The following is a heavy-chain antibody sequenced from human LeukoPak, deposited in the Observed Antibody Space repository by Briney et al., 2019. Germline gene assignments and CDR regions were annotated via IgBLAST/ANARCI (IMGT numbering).Heavy chain of an antibody. CDR3: ARRTLVQAFDI. CDR1: GYSFTNYW. Sequence: GESLKISCKGSGYSFTNYWIGWVRQMPGKGLEWMGIIYPGDSDTRYSPSFQGQVTISADKSISTAHLQWSSLKASDTAMYYCARRTLVQAFDIWGQGTMVTVSS. V-gene: IGHV5-51*01. D-gene: IGHD2-8*02. CDR2: IYPGDSDT. J-gene: IGHJ3*02.